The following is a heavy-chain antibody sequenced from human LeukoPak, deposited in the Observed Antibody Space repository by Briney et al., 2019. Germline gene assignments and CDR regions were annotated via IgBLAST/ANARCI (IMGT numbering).Heavy chain of an antibody. CDR3: ARAYYYGSGTYGGFDY. D-gene: IGHD3-10*01. J-gene: IGHJ4*02. V-gene: IGHV4-59*01. Sequence: SETLSLTCTVSGGSISSYYWSWIRQPPGKGLEWIGYIYYSGSTNYNPSLKSRVTISVDTSKNQFSLKLSSVTAVDTAVYYCARAYYYGSGTYGGFDYWGQGTLATVSS. CDR1: GGSISSYY. CDR2: IYYSGST.